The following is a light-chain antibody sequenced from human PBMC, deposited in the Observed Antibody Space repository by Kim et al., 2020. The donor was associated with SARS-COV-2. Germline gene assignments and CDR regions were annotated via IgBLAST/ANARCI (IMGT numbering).Light chain of an antibody. CDR2: EVT. J-gene: IGLJ1*01. CDR3: SSYAGNLYV. Sequence: QSALTQPPSASGSPGQSVTISCTGTSSDVGGYNYVSWYQQHPGKAPKLMISEVTKRASGVPDRFSGSKSGNTASLTVSGRRAEDEAEYYCSSYAGNLYVFGTGTKVTVL. V-gene: IGLV2-8*01. CDR1: SSDVGGYNY.